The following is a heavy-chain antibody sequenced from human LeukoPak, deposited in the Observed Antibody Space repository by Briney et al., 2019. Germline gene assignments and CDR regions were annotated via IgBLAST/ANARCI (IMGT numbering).Heavy chain of an antibody. CDR1: GFTFSSYA. V-gene: IGHV3-30-3*01. J-gene: IGHJ4*02. CDR2: ISYDGSTK. Sequence: GGSLRLSCATSGFTFSSYAMSWVRQAPGKGLEWVALISYDGSTKYYADSVKGRFTISRDNSKNTLSLQMNSLRGDDTAVYYCARANIAGLGDYWGQGTLVTVSS. D-gene: IGHD6-13*01. CDR3: ARANIAGLGDY.